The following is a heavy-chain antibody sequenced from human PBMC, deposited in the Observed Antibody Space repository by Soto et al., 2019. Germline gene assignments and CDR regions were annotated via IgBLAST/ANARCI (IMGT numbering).Heavy chain of an antibody. Sequence: ASVKVSCKASGGTFSSYAISLVRQAPGQGLEWMGGIIPIFGTANYAQRFQGRVTITADESTSTAYMELSSLRSEDTAVYYCARSSGWLYFDYWGQGILVTVSS. CDR2: IIPIFGTA. CDR1: GGTFSSYA. J-gene: IGHJ4*02. D-gene: IGHD6-19*01. V-gene: IGHV1-69*13. CDR3: ARSSGWLYFDY.